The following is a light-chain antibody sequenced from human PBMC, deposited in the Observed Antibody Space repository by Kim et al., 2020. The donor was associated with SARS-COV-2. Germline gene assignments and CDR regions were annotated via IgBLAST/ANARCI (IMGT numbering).Light chain of an antibody. V-gene: IGKV3-20*01. CDR2: GAS. CDR1: QSVTFSY. Sequence: LSPGERSTLSCRTSQSVTFSYLAWYQQKPGQTPRLLIYGASNRATGIPDRFSGSGSGTDFTLTISRLEPGDFAVYYCQQYGSSPRFGGGTKVDIK. CDR3: QQYGSSPR. J-gene: IGKJ4*01.